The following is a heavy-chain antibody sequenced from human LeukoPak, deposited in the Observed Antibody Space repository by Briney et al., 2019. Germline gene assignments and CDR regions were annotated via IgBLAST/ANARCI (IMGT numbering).Heavy chain of an antibody. J-gene: IGHJ3*02. D-gene: IGHD6-13*01. V-gene: IGHV1-69*13. Sequence: SAKVSCKASGGTFSSYAISRVPQDPGQRLEWMGGIIPIFVTANYAQKFQGRVTITADESTSTAYMELSSLRSEDTAVYYCASNPGYSSYDAFDIWGQGTMVTVSS. CDR3: ASNPGYSSYDAFDI. CDR1: GGTFSSYA. CDR2: IIPIFVTA.